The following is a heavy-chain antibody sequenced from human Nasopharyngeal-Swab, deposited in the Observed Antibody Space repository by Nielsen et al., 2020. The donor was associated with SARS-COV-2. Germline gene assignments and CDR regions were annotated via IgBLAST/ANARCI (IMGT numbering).Heavy chain of an antibody. J-gene: IGHJ6*02. Sequence: RQAPGKALEWLAHIFSNDEKSYSTSLKSRLTISKDTSKSQVVLTMTNMDPADTATYSCARTLLAAGGYYYYGMDVWGQGTTVTVSS. CDR2: IFSNDEK. V-gene: IGHV2-26*01. D-gene: IGHD6-13*01. CDR3: ARTLLAAGGYYYYGMDV.